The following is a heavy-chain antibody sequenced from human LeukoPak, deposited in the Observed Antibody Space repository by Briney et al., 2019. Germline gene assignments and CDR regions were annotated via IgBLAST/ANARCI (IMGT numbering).Heavy chain of an antibody. J-gene: IGHJ4*02. D-gene: IGHD6-19*01. Sequence: PSETLSLTCTVSGGSISGFYWGCIRQPPGKGLEWIGFIYYSGSANYNPSLKSRVTMSVDMSKNQFSLKLSSVTAADTAFYYCARDRDSSGWFDYWGQGALVTVSS. CDR2: IYYSGSA. CDR1: GGSISGFY. V-gene: IGHV4-59*01. CDR3: ARDRDSSGWFDY.